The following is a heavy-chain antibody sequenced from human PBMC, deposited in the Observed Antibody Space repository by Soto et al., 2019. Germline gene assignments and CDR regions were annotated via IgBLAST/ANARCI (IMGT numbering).Heavy chain of an antibody. D-gene: IGHD3-22*01. Sequence: QLQLQESGSGLVKPSQTLSLTCAVSGGSISSGGYSWSWIRQPPGKGLEWIGYIYHSGSTYYNPSLKSRVTISVDRSKNQFCLKLSSVTAADTAVYYCASRRYYYDSSGYRPFDYWGQGTLVTVSS. J-gene: IGHJ4*02. CDR1: GGSISSGGYS. V-gene: IGHV4-30-2*01. CDR2: IYHSGST. CDR3: ASRRYYYDSSGYRPFDY.